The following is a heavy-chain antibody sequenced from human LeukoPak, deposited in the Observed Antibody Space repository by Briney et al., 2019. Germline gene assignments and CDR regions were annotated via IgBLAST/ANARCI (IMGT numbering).Heavy chain of an antibody. Sequence: SETLSLTCTVSGGSISSGSYCWSWVRQAAGEGLEWIGRICDSGRTNYNPSLKSRVTISVDTSKNQFSMKLSSVTAADTAVYYCARGLSNLEYWGQGTLVTVSS. CDR2: ICDSGRT. V-gene: IGHV4-61*02. J-gene: IGHJ4*02. CDR1: GGSISSGSYC. CDR3: ARGLSNLEY. D-gene: IGHD4-11*01.